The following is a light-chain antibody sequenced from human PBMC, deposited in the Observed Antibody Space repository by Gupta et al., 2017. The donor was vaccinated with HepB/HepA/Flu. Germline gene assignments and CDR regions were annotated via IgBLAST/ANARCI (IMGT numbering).Light chain of an antibody. CDR3: VAWDDSLSAVL. CDR2: KNN. J-gene: IGLJ2*01. V-gene: IGLV1-47*01. Sequence: QSVLTQPPSASGTPGLRVTISCSGSSSNIGSYYAYWFQQLPGTAPTLLIYKNNQRPSGVPDRFSGSKSGTSASLSISGLLSEDEADYYCVAWDDSLSAVLFGGGTKLTVL. CDR1: SSNIGSYY.